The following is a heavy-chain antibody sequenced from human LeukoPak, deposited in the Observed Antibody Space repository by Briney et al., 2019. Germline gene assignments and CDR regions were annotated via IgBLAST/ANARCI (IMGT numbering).Heavy chain of an antibody. CDR2: INHSGST. V-gene: IGHV4-34*01. Sequence: SGTLSLTCAVYGGSFSGYYWSWIRQPPGKGLEWIGEINHSGSTNYNPSLKSRVTISVDTSKNQFSLKLSSVTAADTAVYYCARSPLYYDSSGYYGRDYWGQGTLVTVSS. CDR1: GGSFSGYY. J-gene: IGHJ4*02. CDR3: ARSPLYYDSSGYYGRDY. D-gene: IGHD3-22*01.